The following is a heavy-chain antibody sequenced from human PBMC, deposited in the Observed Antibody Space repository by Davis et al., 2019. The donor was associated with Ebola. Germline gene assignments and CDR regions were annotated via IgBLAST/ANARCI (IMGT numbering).Heavy chain of an antibody. V-gene: IGHV4-4*07. CDR1: HYSISSYY. CDR2: IYTSGKS. CDR3: ARDPGTLVWGVTHKTYYYMDV. D-gene: IGHD3-10*01. Sequence: PSETLSLTCTVSHYSISSYYWTWIRQPAGRGLEWMGRIYTSGKSNYNPSLRSRVTMSVDLSKNEIYLRLSSVTAADTAVYYCARDPGTLVWGVTHKTYYYMDVWGKGTTVTVSS. J-gene: IGHJ6*03.